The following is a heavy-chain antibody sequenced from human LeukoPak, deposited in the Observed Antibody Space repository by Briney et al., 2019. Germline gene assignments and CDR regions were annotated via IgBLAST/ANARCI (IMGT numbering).Heavy chain of an antibody. Sequence: ASVKVSCKASGYTFTSYYMHWVRQAPGQGLEWMGIINPSGGSTSYAQKFQGRVTMTRDTSTSTVYMELSSLRSEDTAVYYCARDAPYCSGGSCYWNYWGQGTLVTVSS. D-gene: IGHD2-15*01. CDR2: INPSGGST. V-gene: IGHV1-46*01. J-gene: IGHJ4*02. CDR3: ARDAPYCSGGSCYWNY. CDR1: GYTFTSYY.